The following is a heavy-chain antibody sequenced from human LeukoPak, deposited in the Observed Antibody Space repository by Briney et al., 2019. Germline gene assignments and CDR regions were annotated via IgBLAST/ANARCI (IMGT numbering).Heavy chain of an antibody. J-gene: IGHJ4*02. CDR2: IYYSGST. CDR1: GGSISSYY. V-gene: IGHV4-59*12. Sequence: SETLSLTCTVSGGSISSYYWSWIRQPPGKGLEWIGYIYYSGSTNYNPSLKSRVTISVDTSKYQFSLKLSSVTAADTAVYYCARARGETQPEYWGQGTLVTVSS. D-gene: IGHD3-16*01. CDR3: ARARGETQPEY.